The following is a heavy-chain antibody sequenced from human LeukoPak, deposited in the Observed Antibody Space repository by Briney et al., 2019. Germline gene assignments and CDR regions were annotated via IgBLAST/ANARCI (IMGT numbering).Heavy chain of an antibody. CDR1: GFTFSSYA. V-gene: IGHV3-30-3*01. Sequence: GGSLRLSCAASGFTFSSYAMHWVRQAPGKGLEWVAVISYDGSNKYYADSVKGRFSISRDNSKNTLYLQMNGLRAEDTAVYYCAKALGATSAFEIWGQGTMVTVSS. D-gene: IGHD1-26*01. CDR2: ISYDGSNK. CDR3: AKALGATSAFEI. J-gene: IGHJ3*02.